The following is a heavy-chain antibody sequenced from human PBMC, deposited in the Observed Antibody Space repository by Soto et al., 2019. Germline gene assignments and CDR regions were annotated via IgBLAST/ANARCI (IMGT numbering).Heavy chain of an antibody. V-gene: IGHV3-33*01. Sequence: PGGSLRLSCAASGFTFCSYGMHWVRQAPGKGLEWVAVIWYDGSNKYYADSVKGRFTISRDNSKNTLYLQMNSLRAEDTAVYYCARSGGGSSSRASYYYYYGMDVWGQGTTVTVSS. D-gene: IGHD6-13*01. CDR3: ARSGGGSSSRASYYYYYGMDV. J-gene: IGHJ6*02. CDR1: GFTFCSYG. CDR2: IWYDGSNK.